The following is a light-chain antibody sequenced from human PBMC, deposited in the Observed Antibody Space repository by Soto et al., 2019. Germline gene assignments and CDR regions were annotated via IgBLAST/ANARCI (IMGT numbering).Light chain of an antibody. CDR1: SSDVGAYDA. CDR2: RGT. CDR3: CSSAPESTYV. Sequence: QSALAQPASVSGSPGQSITISCTGTSSDVGAYDAVSWYQQHPGKAPQVIIYRGTKRPSGVSTRFSGSVSGNTASLPVSGLQAEDEAEYFCCSSAPESTYVFGTGTKLTVL. J-gene: IGLJ1*01. V-gene: IGLV2-23*01.